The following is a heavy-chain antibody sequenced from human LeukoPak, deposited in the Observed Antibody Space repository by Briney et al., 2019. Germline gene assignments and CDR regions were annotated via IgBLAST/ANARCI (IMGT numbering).Heavy chain of an antibody. Sequence: GPSLRPSCAASGFTFSSYATRWVRQAPSNGLGWVAFILYDGSNKYYADSVKGRFTIARDNSKNTLYLQMNSLRAEHTAVFYCARASPASDNYGMDVWGQGTTVTVSS. CDR1: GFTFSSYA. V-gene: IGHV3-30*04. CDR3: ARASPASDNYGMDV. CDR2: ILYDGSNK. J-gene: IGHJ6*02.